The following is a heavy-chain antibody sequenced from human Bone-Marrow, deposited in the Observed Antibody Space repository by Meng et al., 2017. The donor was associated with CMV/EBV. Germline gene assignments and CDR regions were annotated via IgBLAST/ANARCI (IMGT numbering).Heavy chain of an antibody. D-gene: IGHD1-14*01. CDR2: INPNSGGT. Sequence: ASVKVSCKASGYTFTGYYMHWVRQAPGQGLEWMGWINPNSGGTNYAQKFQGRVTMTRDTSISTAYMELSRLRSDDTAVYYCARVNPLEDYYYYYGMDVWGQGTMVTVSS. V-gene: IGHV1-2*02. CDR1: GYTFTGYY. J-gene: IGHJ6*02. CDR3: ARVNPLEDYYYYYGMDV.